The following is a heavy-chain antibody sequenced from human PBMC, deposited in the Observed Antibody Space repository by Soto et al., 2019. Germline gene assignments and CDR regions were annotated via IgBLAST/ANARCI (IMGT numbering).Heavy chain of an antibody. CDR3: ARVRIYHLFYFDY. J-gene: IGHJ4*02. CDR1: GGSFSGYY. V-gene: IGHV4-34*01. Sequence: PSETLSLTCAFYGGSFSGYYWSWIRQPPGKGLEWIGEINHSGSTNYNPSLKSRVTISVDTSKNQFSLKLSSVTAADTAVYYCARVRIYHLFYFDYWGQGTLVTV. CDR2: INHSGST. D-gene: IGHD5-12*01.